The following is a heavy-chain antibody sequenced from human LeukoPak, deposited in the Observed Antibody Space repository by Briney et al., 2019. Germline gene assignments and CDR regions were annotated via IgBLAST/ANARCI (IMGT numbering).Heavy chain of an antibody. CDR2: IIPIFGTA. CDR1: GGTSSSYA. CDR3: ARPKAYDFWSFDY. D-gene: IGHD3-3*01. J-gene: IGHJ4*02. V-gene: IGHV1-69*01. Sequence: GASVKVSCKASGGTSSSYAISCVRHAPGQGLEWMGGIIPIFGTANYARKFQGRVTITADESTSTAYMELSSLRSEDTAVYYCARPKAYDFWSFDYWGQGTLVTVSS.